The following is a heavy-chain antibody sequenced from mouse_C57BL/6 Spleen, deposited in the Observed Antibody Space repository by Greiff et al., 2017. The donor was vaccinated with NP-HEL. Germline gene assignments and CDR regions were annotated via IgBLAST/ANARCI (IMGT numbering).Heavy chain of an antibody. V-gene: IGHV1-82*01. CDR2: IYPGDGDT. CDR3: ARGGYDEAY. J-gene: IGHJ3*01. CDR1: GYAFSSSW. D-gene: IGHD2-2*01. Sequence: VQLQQSGPELVKPGASVKISCKASGYAFSSSWMNWVKQRPGKGLEWIGRIYPGDGDTNYNGKFKGKATLTADKSSSTAYMQLSSLTSEDSAVYFWARGGYDEAYWGQGTLVTVSA.